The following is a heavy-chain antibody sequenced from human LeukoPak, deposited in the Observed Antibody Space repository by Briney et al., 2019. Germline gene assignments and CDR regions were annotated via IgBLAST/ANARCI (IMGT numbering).Heavy chain of an antibody. CDR2: IRSGSNII. D-gene: IGHD5-24*01. V-gene: IGHV3-48*01. CDR1: GFTFSNYS. J-gene: IGHJ3*02. Sequence: GGSLRLSCAASGFTFSNYSMNWVRQAPGKGLEWVSYIRSGSNIIYYADSVKGRFTISRDNAKNSLNLRMYSLRAEDTAVYYCARGYGYHAFDIWGQGTMVTVSS. CDR3: ARGYGYHAFDI.